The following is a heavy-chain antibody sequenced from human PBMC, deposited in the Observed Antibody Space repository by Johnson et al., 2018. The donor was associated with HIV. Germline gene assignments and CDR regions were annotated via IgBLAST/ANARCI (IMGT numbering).Heavy chain of an antibody. Sequence: QVQLVESGGGVVQPGGSLRLSSAASGFTFSSYGMHWVRQAPGKGLEWVSGLNWNGGSTGYADSVKGRFTISRDNAKNTLYLHMNSLRAEDTAVYYCAREVDGFDIWGQGTMVTVSS. V-gene: IGHV3-NL1*01. CDR3: AREVDGFDI. CDR1: GFTFSSYG. J-gene: IGHJ3*02. CDR2: LNWNGGST.